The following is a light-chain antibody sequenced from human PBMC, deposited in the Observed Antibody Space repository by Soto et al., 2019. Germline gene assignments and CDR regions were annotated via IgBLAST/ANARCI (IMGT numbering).Light chain of an antibody. J-gene: IGKJ2*01. V-gene: IGKV1-17*03. CDR1: EGISNS. CDR3: LQYNSYPYT. CDR2: TAS. Sequence: DIQMTQSPSAMSASVGDRVTITCRANEGISNSLAWFQQKPGKVPKRLTYTASSLQSGVPSMFSGSGSWTEFTLTIRNLQPEDCATYYCLQYNSYPYTFGQGTKLEIK.